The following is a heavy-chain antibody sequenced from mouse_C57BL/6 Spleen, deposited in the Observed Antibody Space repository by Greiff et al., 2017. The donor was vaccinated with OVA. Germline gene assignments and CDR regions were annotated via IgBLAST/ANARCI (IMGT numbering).Heavy chain of an antibody. Sequence: EESGPGLVKPSQSLSLTCSVTGYSITSGYYWNWIRQFPGNKLEWMGYISYDGSNNYNPSLKNRISITRDTSKNQFFLKLNSVTTEDTATYYCARGHYSNYGFAYWGQGTLVTVSA. CDR1: GYSITSGYY. CDR3: ARGHYSNYGFAY. CDR2: ISYDGSN. J-gene: IGHJ3*01. V-gene: IGHV3-6*01. D-gene: IGHD2-5*01.